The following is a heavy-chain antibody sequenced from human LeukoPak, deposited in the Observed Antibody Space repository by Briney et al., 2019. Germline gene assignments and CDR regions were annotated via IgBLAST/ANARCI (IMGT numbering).Heavy chain of an antibody. Sequence: ASVKVSCKSSGGTFSSYGINWVRQAPGQGLEWMGGIIPIFGSADYAQKFQGRVTITTDESTSTAYMELSSLRSEDTAVYYCARNIVPGGSTSSSYYYYYMDVWGKGTTVTVSS. D-gene: IGHD2-2*01. CDR1: GGTFSSYG. V-gene: IGHV1-69*05. CDR3: ARNIVPGGSTSSSYYYYYMDV. CDR2: IIPIFGSA. J-gene: IGHJ6*03.